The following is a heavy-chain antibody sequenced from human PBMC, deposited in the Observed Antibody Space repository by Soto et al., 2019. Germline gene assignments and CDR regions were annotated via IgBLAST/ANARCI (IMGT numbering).Heavy chain of an antibody. D-gene: IGHD3-10*01. CDR2: IYYSGST. CDR3: ALRWFGLFDY. Sequence: SISGLSPNRGKYYLRWHRQPPGKGLEWIGYIYYSGSTYYNPSLKSRVTISVDTSKNQFSLKLSSVTAADTAVYYCALRWFGLFDYWGQGNLVTFS. J-gene: IGHJ4*02. V-gene: IGHV4-30-4*01. CDR1: GLSPNRGKYY.